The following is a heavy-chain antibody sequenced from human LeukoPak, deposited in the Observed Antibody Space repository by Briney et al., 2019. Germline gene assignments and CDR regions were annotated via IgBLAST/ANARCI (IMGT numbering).Heavy chain of an antibody. V-gene: IGHV4-34*01. CDR3: ATLGRITMVRGVTTPNY. D-gene: IGHD3-10*01. CDR1: GGSFSGYY. Sequence: SETLSLTCAVYGGSFSGYYWSWIRQPPGKGLEWIGEINHSGSTNYNPSLKSRVTISVDTSKNQFSLKLSSVTAADTAVYYCATLGRITMVRGVTTPNYWGQGTLVTVSS. CDR2: INHSGST. J-gene: IGHJ4*02.